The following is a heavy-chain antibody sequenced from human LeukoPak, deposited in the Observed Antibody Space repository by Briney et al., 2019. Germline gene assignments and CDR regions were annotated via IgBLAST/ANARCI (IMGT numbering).Heavy chain of an antibody. CDR1: GFTVSSNN. CDR2: IYSGGST. CDR3: AREDIVLMVYDY. V-gene: IGHV3-53*01. D-gene: IGHD2-8*01. Sequence: PGGSLRLSCAASGFTVSSNNMSWVRQAPGKGLEWVSVIYSGGSTYYADSVKGRFTISRDNSKNTLYLQMNSLRAEDTAVYYCAREDIVLMVYDYWGQGTLVTVSS. J-gene: IGHJ4*02.